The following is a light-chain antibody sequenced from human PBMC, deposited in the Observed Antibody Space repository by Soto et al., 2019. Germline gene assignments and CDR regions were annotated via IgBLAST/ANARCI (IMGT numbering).Light chain of an antibody. Sequence: QSALTQPPSASGTPGQRVTISCSGSSSNIESNTVTWYQQLPGTAPKLVIYSNDDRPSGVPARFSGSTSGTSASLAISGLQSEDEADYYCAAWDDRLNGYVFGGGTKVTVL. CDR3: AAWDDRLNGYV. J-gene: IGLJ1*01. V-gene: IGLV1-44*01. CDR2: SND. CDR1: SSNIESNT.